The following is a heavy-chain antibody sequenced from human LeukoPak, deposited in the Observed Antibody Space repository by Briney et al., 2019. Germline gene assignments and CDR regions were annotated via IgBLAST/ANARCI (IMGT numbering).Heavy chain of an antibody. D-gene: IGHD2-15*01. CDR2: INPNSGGT. V-gene: IGHV1-2*02. J-gene: IGHJ4*02. CDR3: VRGPLGVVVAATADY. Sequence: ASVKVSCKASGYTFTGYYMHWVRQAPGQGLEWVGWINPNSGGTNSAQKFQGRVTMTRDTSISTAYMELSRPISDDTAVYYCVRGPLGVVVAATADYWGQGTLVTVSS. CDR1: GYTFTGYY.